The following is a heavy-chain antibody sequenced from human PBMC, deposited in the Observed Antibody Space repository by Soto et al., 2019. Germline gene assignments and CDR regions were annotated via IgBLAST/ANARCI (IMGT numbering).Heavy chain of an antibody. CDR2: ISGSGGRT. V-gene: IGHV3-23*01. CDR1: GFIFSNYV. J-gene: IGHJ4*02. Sequence: PGGSLRLSCAASGFIFSNYVMTWVRQAPGKGLEWVSGISGSGGRTDYADSVKGRFTISRDNSKNTLYLQMNSLSAEDTAVYYCAKTIGQQLARGCDYWGQGTLVTVSS. D-gene: IGHD6-13*01. CDR3: AKTIGQQLARGCDY.